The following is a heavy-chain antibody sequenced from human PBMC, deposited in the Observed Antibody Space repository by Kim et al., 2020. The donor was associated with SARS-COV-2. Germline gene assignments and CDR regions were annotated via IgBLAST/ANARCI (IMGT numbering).Heavy chain of an antibody. J-gene: IGHJ4*02. D-gene: IGHD4-17*01. V-gene: IGHV4-59*13. CDR3: ARYGDYRRYYFDY. CDR2: IYYSGST. Sequence: SETLSLTCTVSGGSISSYYWSWIRQPPGKGLEWIGYIYYSGSTNYNPSLKSRVTISVDTSKNQFSLKLSSVTAAATDVYYCARYGDYRRYYFDYWGQGTLGTVSS. CDR1: GGSISSYY.